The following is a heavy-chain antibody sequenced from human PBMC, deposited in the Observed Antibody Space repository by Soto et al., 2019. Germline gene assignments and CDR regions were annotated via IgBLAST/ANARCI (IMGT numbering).Heavy chain of an antibody. Sequence: SETLSLTCTVSGGSISSYYWSWIRQPPGKGLEWIGYIYYSGSTNYNPSLKSRVTISVDTSKNQFSLKLSSVTAADTAVHYCAMNYPRDAFDIWGQGTMVTVSS. V-gene: IGHV4-59*01. J-gene: IGHJ3*02. CDR3: AMNYPRDAFDI. D-gene: IGHD3-10*01. CDR2: IYYSGST. CDR1: GGSISSYY.